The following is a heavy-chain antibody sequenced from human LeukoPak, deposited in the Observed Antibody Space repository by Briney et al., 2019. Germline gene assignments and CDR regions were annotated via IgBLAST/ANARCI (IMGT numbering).Heavy chain of an antibody. CDR3: ARDVVDTAMVPDAFDI. D-gene: IGHD5-18*01. V-gene: IGHV3-21*01. Sequence: PGGSLRLSYAACGFTFSSYSMNWVRQAPGKGLEWVASISSSSSYIYYADSVKGRFTISRDNAKNSLYLQMNSLRAEDTAVYYCARDVVDTAMVPDAFDIWGQGTMVTVSS. J-gene: IGHJ3*02. CDR1: GFTFSSYS. CDR2: ISSSSSYI.